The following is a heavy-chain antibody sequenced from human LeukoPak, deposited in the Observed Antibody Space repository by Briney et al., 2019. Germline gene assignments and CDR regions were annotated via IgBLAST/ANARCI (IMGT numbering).Heavy chain of an antibody. CDR1: GGSFSNYY. J-gene: IGHJ6*02. Sequence: SETLSLTCAVYGGSFSNYYWGWIRQPPGKGLEWIGEINHSGSTNYNSSLKSRVAISVDTSKNQFSLKLSSVTAADTAVYYCARAHYYDSSGYYSTRNYYYYYGMDVWGQGTTVTVSS. V-gene: IGHV4-34*01. CDR2: INHSGST. D-gene: IGHD3-22*01. CDR3: ARAHYYDSSGYYSTRNYYYYYGMDV.